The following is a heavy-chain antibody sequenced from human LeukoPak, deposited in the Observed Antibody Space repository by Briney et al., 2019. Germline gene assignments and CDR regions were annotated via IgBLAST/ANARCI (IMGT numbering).Heavy chain of an antibody. CDR1: DYSISSGYY. D-gene: IGHD2-15*01. V-gene: IGHV4-59*01. Sequence: SETLSLTCTVSDYSISSGYYWSWIRQPPGKGLEWIGYIYYSGSPNYNPSLKSRVTISVDTSKNQFSLKLSSVTAADTAVYYCARLVVVAATGMDYWGQGTLVTVSS. CDR2: IYYSGSP. CDR3: ARLVVVAATGMDY. J-gene: IGHJ4*02.